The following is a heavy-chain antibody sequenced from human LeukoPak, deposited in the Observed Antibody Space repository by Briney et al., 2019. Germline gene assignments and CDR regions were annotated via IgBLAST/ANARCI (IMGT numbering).Heavy chain of an antibody. CDR1: GFTFSGSA. CDR2: ISSKANSYAT. D-gene: IGHD3-16*02. Sequence: GGSLRLSCAASGFTFSGSAMHWVRQASGKGLEWFGRISSKANSYATAYAASVKGRFTISRDDSKNTAYLQMNSLKTEDTAVYYCTIGTYDYVWGSYRHNFDYWGQRTLVTVSS. V-gene: IGHV3-73*01. J-gene: IGHJ4*02. CDR3: TIGTYDYVWGSYRHNFDY.